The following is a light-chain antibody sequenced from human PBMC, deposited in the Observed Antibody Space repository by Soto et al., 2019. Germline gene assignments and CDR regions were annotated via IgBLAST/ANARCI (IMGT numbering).Light chain of an antibody. CDR2: GAS. CDR3: HQCGISTWP. V-gene: IGKV3-20*01. CDR1: QPVSSSY. J-gene: IGKJ1*01. Sequence: EIVLTQSPGILSLSPGERATLSCRASQPVSSSYLAWYQQKPGQAPRLLIYGASTRATGIPDRFSGSGSGTDFTLTISRLEPEDFAVSYFHQCGISTWPFGQGTKVDIK.